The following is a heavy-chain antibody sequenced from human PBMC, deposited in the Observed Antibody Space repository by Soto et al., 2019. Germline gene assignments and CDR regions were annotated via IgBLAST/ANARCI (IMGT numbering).Heavy chain of an antibody. CDR1: GFTFSRYA. CDR2: ISGSGGST. CDR3: AKDTYYDFWSGYSFDY. J-gene: IGHJ4*02. Sequence: GGSRILSCAASGFTFSRYAMSWVRQAPGKGLEWVSAISGSGGSTYYADSVKGRFTISRDNSKNTLYLQMNSLRAEDTAVYYCAKDTYYDFWSGYSFDYWGQGSLVTVSS. V-gene: IGHV3-23*01. D-gene: IGHD3-3*01.